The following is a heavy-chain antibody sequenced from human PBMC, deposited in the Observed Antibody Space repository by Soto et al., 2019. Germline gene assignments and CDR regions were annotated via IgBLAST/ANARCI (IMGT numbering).Heavy chain of an antibody. CDR2: ISSSSSYI. Sequence: PGGSLRLSCAASGFTFSSYGMHWVRQAPGKGLEWVSSISSSSSYIYYADSVKGRFTISRDNAKNSLCLQMNSLRAEDTAVYYCASAEYYYDSSGWYYWGQGTLVTVSS. V-gene: IGHV3-21*01. CDR3: ASAEYYYDSSGWYY. D-gene: IGHD3-22*01. J-gene: IGHJ4*02. CDR1: GFTFSSYG.